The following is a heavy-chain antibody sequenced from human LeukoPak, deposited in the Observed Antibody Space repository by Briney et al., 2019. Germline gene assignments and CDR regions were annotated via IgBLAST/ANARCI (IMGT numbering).Heavy chain of an antibody. CDR2: INNVGSAT. CDR1: GLTFSNSW. J-gene: IGHJ1*01. CDR3: ARVSGLGMNEYLQH. Sequence: TGGSLRLSCAASGLTFSNSWMHWVRQAPGKGLVWVSRINNVGSATSYADSVKGRFTISRDNAKNTLYLQMNSLRAEDTAVYFCARVSGLGMNEYLQHWGRAPWSPSPQ. D-gene: IGHD3-16*01. V-gene: IGHV3-74*01.